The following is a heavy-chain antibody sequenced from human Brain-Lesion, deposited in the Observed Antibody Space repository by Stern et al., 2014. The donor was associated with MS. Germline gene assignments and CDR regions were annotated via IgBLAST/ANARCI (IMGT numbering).Heavy chain of an antibody. CDR1: GGSISSSNW. CDR2: IYHSGGT. V-gene: IGHV4-4*02. CDR3: ARELPDLNAFDI. Sequence: VQLVESGPGLVKPSGTLSLTCAVSGGSISSSNWGSWVRQSPGKGLEWIGEIYHSGGTKYSPSFESRVIISVDKSKNHFSLKLSYVTAADTAVYYCARELPDLNAFDIWGQGTMVTVSS. J-gene: IGHJ3*02. D-gene: IGHD1-14*01.